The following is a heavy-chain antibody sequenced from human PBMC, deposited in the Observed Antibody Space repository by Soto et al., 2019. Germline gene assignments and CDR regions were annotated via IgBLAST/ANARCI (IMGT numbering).Heavy chain of an antibody. CDR1: GGSISSGGYC. J-gene: IGHJ3*02. CDR3: ARGGSGSNQGGPFDI. CDR2: IYHTGNA. Sequence: QLQLQESGSRLVNPSQALSLTCDVSGGSISSGGYCWSWIRQPPGKGLEWIGYIYHTGNAYYRTSLNSRVSMSVDLSKNQFSLRLNSVTAADTAVYYCARGGSGSNQGGPFDIWGQGTMFTVSS. D-gene: IGHD1-26*01. V-gene: IGHV4-30-2*01.